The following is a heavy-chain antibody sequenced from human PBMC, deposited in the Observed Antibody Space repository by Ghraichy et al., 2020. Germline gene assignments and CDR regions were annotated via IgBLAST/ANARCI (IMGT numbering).Heavy chain of an antibody. V-gene: IGHV3-23*01. Sequence: GGSLRLSCAASGFTFSSYAISWVRQAPGKGLEWVSTISGSGGSTYYADSVKGRFTISRDNSKNTLYLQMNRLRAEDTAVYYCAKVGISNWFDPWGQGTLVTVSS. J-gene: IGHJ5*02. CDR1: GFTFSSYA. CDR3: AKVGISNWFDP. CDR2: ISGSGGST.